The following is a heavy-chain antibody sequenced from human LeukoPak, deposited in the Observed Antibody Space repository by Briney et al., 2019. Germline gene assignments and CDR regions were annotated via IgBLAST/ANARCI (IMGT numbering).Heavy chain of an antibody. CDR2: ISSSGSTI. D-gene: IGHD3-10*01. Sequence: PGGSLRLSCAASGFTFSSYEMHWVRQAPGKGLEWVSYISSSGSTIYYADSVKGRFTISRDNAKNSLYLQMNSLRAEDTAVYYCATGGYFHYGSGSPTDYWGQGTLVTVSS. CDR1: GFTFSSYE. CDR3: ATGGYFHYGSGSPTDY. V-gene: IGHV3-48*03. J-gene: IGHJ4*02.